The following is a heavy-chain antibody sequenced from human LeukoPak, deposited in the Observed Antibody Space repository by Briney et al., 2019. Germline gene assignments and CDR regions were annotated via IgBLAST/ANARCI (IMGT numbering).Heavy chain of an antibody. Sequence: PSETLSLTCAVYGGSFSGYYWSWIRQPPGKGLEWIGEINHSGSTNYNPSLKSRVTISVDTSKNQFSLKLSSVTAADTAVYYCARPIRPDSSGYYYYGMDVWGQGTTVTVSS. CDR3: ARPIRPDSSGYYYYGMDV. CDR2: INHSGST. V-gene: IGHV4-34*01. D-gene: IGHD3-22*01. CDR1: GGSFSGYY. J-gene: IGHJ6*02.